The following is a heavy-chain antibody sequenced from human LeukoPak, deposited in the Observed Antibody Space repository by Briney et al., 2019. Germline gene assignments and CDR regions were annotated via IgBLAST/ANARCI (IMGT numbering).Heavy chain of an antibody. CDR2: IYYSGST. CDR1: GGSISSGGYY. D-gene: IGHD5-24*01. V-gene: IGHV4-31*03. J-gene: IGHJ1*01. CDR3: ARAARDWRKMATIHYFQH. Sequence: PSETLSLTCTVSGGSISSGGYYWSWIRQHPGKGLEWIGYIYYSGSTYYNPSLKSRVTISVDTSKNQLSLKLSSVTAADTAVYYCARAARDWRKMATIHYFQHWGQGTLVTVSS.